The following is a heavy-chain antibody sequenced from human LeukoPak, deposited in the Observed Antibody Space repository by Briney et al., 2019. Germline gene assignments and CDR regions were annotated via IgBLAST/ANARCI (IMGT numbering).Heavy chain of an antibody. CDR1: GFSFSTDG. CDR3: ARGGYPYTYFDY. D-gene: IGHD3-22*01. CDR2: ILGLGGASRT. V-gene: IGHV3-23*01. Sequence: GGTLRLSCSASGFSFSTDGMSWVRQAPGKGLEWVSGILGLGGASRTYYADSVKGRFTISRDNAKNSLYLQMNSLRAEDTAVYYCARGGYPYTYFDYWGQGALVTVSS. J-gene: IGHJ4*02.